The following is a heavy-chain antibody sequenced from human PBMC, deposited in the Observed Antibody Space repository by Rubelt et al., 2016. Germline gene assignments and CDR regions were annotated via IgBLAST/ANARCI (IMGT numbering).Heavy chain of an antibody. V-gene: IGHV3-48*04. J-gene: IGHJ4*02. CDR3: ARMTTKLIDF. D-gene: IGHD4-11*01. CDR1: GFTFSSYA. CDR2: IIGPNNV. Sequence: EVQLLESGGGLVQPGGSLRLSCAASGFTFSSYAMSWVRQAPGKGLQWVSHIIGPNNVFYTDSVKGRFTISRDNAKHSLYLQMDSLRAEDTAIYYCARMTTKLIDFWGQGTLVTVSS.